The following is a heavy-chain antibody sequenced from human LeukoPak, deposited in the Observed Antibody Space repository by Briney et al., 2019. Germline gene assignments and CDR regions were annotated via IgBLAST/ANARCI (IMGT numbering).Heavy chain of an antibody. V-gene: IGHV4-4*07. D-gene: IGHD4-17*01. CDR1: GRYLGSYY. CDR2: IYSSENT. J-gene: IGHJ6*03. CDR3: AREGDYGDYSKSFYYMDV. Sequence: AETLSLTCTLSGRYLGSYYCRWTRHPAGGGREWIGRIYSSENTDYNPSLKSRVTMSVDMSTSQFSMRLTSVTAADTAVYYCAREGDYGDYSKSFYYMDVWGKGTTVTVSS.